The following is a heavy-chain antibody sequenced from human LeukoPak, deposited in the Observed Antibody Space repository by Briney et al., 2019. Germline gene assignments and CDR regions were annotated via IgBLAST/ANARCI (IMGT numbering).Heavy chain of an antibody. D-gene: IGHD5-18*01. CDR2: IYYSGST. CDR1: GGSISSSSYY. CDR3: ARHSGGYSYGGVDY. V-gene: IGHV4-39*01. Sequence: SETLSLTCTVSGGSISSSSYYWGWIRQPPGKGLEWIGSIYYSGSTYYNPSLKSRVTISVDTSKNQFSLKLSSVTAADTAVYYCARHSGGYSYGGVDYWGQGTLVTVSS. J-gene: IGHJ4*02.